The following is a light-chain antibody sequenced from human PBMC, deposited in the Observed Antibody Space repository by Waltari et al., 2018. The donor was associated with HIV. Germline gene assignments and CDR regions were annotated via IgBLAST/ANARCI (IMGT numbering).Light chain of an antibody. CDR1: ETIGDL. CDR2: SAS. J-gene: IGKJ4*01. V-gene: IGKV1-12*01. Sequence: IQMTQSPSYVSASIGDTVTISCRANETIGDLLAWYQQRPGEAPRLLVYSASRRESGVPSKFFAVGADTDFTLSITGLDSEDFATYFCQQASSFPHTFGGGTKV. CDR3: QQASSFPHT.